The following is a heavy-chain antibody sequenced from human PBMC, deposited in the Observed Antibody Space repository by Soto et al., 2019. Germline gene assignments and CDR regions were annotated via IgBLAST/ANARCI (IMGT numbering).Heavy chain of an antibody. V-gene: IGHV4-31*03. CDR1: GGSISSGGYY. J-gene: IGHJ5*02. CDR2: IYYSGST. CDR3: ARVNRYGSGSYYFNWFDP. Sequence: SETLSLTCTVSGGSISSGGYYWSWIRQHPGKGLEWIGYIYYSGSTYYNPSLKSRVTISVDTSKNQFSLKLSSVTAADMAVYYCARVNRYGSGSYYFNWFDPWGQGTLVTVSS. D-gene: IGHD3-10*01.